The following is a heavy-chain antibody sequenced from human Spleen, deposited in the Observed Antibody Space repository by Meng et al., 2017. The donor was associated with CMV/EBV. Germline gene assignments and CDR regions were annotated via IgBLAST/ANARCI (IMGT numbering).Heavy chain of an antibody. CDR3: ARNAYSGTYYGPGGFDL. D-gene: IGHD3-10*01. Sequence: TISRLNWWSWLRQSPGEGLEFIGEINHSGSINYNTSLRTRLTISVDKSKNQFSLRLTSATAADTAVYYCARNAYSGTYYGPGGFDLWGQGTLVTVSS. V-gene: IGHV4-4*02. J-gene: IGHJ4*02. CDR1: TISRLNW. CDR2: INHSGSI.